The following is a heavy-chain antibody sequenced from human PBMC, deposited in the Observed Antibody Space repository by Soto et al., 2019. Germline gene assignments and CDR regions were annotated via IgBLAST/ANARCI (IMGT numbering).Heavy chain of an antibody. J-gene: IGHJ4*02. CDR1: GGSISSGGYY. D-gene: IGHD3-10*01. CDR3: VRWFGELMFDY. CDR2: IYYSGST. V-gene: IGHV4-31*03. Sequence: QVQLQESGPGLVKPSQTLSLTCTVSGGSISSGGYYWSWIRQHPGKGLEWIGYIYYSGSTYYNTSLKRRVTISVDTSKNQFSLKLSSVTAADTAVYYCVRWFGELMFDYWGQGTLVTVSS.